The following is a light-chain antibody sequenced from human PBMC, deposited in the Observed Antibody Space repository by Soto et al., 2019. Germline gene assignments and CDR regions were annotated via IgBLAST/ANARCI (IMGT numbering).Light chain of an antibody. Sequence: QSALTQPASVSGSPGQSITISCSGTRSDIGSYNYVAWYQQFPGKTPKILIYGVSNRPSGVSSRLSCSKSGNPASLTISGLQAEDEADYYCISYTGSSTSYVFGSGTKVTVL. CDR1: RSDIGSYNY. J-gene: IGLJ1*01. CDR2: GVS. V-gene: IGLV2-14*01. CDR3: ISYTGSSTSYV.